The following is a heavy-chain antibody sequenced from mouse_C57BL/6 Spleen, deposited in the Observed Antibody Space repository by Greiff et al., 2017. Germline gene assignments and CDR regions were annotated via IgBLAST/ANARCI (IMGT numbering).Heavy chain of an antibody. V-gene: IGHV1-55*01. CDR3: ARRGYAFDY. D-gene: IGHD3-1*01. J-gene: IGHJ2*01. CDR1: GYTFTSYW. CDR2: IFPGSGST. Sequence: QVQLQQPGAELVKPGASVKMSCKASGYTFTSYWITWVKQRPGQGLEWIGDIFPGSGSTNYNEKFKSKSTLTVDTSSSTAYMQLSSLTSEDSAVYYCARRGYAFDYWGQGTTLTVSS.